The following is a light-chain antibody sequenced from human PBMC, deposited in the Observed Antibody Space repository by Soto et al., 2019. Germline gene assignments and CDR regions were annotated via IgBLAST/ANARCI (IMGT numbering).Light chain of an antibody. V-gene: IGKV3-15*01. Sequence: EIVMTQSPVTLSVSPGERATLSCRASQSVSSNLGWYQQKPGQAPRLLIYGASTRATGIPARFSGSGSGTEFTLTISSLQSEDFAVYHCQQYNNWPLTFGGGTKVEIK. J-gene: IGKJ4*01. CDR3: QQYNNWPLT. CDR2: GAS. CDR1: QSVSSN.